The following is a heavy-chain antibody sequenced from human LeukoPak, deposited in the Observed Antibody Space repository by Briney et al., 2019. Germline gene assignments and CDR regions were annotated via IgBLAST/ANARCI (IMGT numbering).Heavy chain of an antibody. Sequence: RASETLSLTCTVSGGSISSSSYYWGWIRQPPGKGLEWIGSIYYSGSTYYNPSLKSRVTISVDTSKNQFSLKLSSVTAADTAVYYCAREAYGDYVFDYWGQGTLVTVSS. CDR2: IYYSGST. D-gene: IGHD4-17*01. CDR3: AREAYGDYVFDY. V-gene: IGHV4-39*07. CDR1: GGSISSSSYY. J-gene: IGHJ4*02.